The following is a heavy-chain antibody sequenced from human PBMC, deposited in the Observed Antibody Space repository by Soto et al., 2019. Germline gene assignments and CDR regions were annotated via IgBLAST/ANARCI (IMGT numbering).Heavy chain of an antibody. CDR1: GFTFDKYW. CDR3: ARDYGDYPMRFDY. V-gene: IGHV3-74*01. Sequence: EVQLVESGGDLVHPGGSLRLSCAVSGFTFDKYWMHWVRQSPGKGLVWVSGIYGNGTTVLYADSVKGRFTVSRDNAKNTLYLQMDSLRAEDTAVYFCARDYGDYPMRFDYWGQGTLVAVSS. CDR2: IYGNGTTV. J-gene: IGHJ4*02. D-gene: IGHD4-17*01.